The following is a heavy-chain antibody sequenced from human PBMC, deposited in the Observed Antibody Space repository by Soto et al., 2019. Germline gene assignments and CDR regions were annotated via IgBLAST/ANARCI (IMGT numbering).Heavy chain of an antibody. CDR1: VGSFSFYY. CDR3: ARGPRFLEWLFYYYYGMDV. J-gene: IGHJ6*02. Sequence: PSETLSLTWAFDVGSFSFYYWGWIRQPPGRGLEWIGEINHSGSTNYNPSLKSRVTISVDTSKNQFSLKLSSVTAADTAVYYCARGPRFLEWLFYYYYGMDVWGQGTTVTVSS. CDR2: INHSGST. V-gene: IGHV4-34*01. D-gene: IGHD3-3*01.